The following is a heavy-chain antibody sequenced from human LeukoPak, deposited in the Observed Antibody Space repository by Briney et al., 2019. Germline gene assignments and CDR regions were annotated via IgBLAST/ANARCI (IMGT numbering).Heavy chain of an antibody. Sequence: ASVKLSCKASGCTFTGYFMHWVRQAPGQGLEWMGRINPNNGGTNYAQRFQGRVAMTRDTSISTAYVELSRLRSDDTAVYYCAREGITGTTPAFDLWGRGTLVTVSS. CDR1: GCTFTGYF. CDR3: AREGITGTTPAFDL. J-gene: IGHJ2*01. D-gene: IGHD1-7*01. CDR2: INPNNGGT. V-gene: IGHV1-2*06.